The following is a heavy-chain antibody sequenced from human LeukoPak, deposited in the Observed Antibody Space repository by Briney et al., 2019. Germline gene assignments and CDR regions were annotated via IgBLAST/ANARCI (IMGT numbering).Heavy chain of an antibody. CDR1: GGSFSGYY. D-gene: IGHD3-10*01. Sequence: SSETLSLTCAVYGGSFSGYYWSWIRQPPGKGLEWIGEINHSGSTNYNPSLKSRVTISVDTSKNQFSLKLSSVTAADTAVYYCARKRKEHAGPDNYYGSGSYRYWGQGTLVTVSS. J-gene: IGHJ4*02. CDR2: INHSGST. V-gene: IGHV4-34*01. CDR3: ARKRKEHAGPDNYYGSGSYRY.